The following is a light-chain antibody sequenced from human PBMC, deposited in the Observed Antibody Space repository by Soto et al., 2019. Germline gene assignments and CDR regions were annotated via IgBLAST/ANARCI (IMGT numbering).Light chain of an antibody. CDR3: QQRSNWPIT. V-gene: IGKV3-11*01. J-gene: IGKJ5*01. CDR1: QSISNY. CDR2: DAS. Sequence: EIVLTHSPATLSSSPGERATLSCRASQSISNYLTWYQQKPGQTPRLLIYDASNRASGIPARFSGSGSGADFTLTISSLEPEDFAVYYCQQRSNWPITFGQGTRPAI.